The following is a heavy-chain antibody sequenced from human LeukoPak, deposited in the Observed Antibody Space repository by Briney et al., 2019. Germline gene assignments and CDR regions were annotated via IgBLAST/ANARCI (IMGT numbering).Heavy chain of an antibody. V-gene: IGHV4-34*01. CDR2: INHSGST. CDR3: ARAGKQLVGRYYYYYYMDV. Sequence: SETLSLTCAVYGGSVSGYYWSWIRQAPGKGLEWIGEINHSGSTKYNPSLKSRVTISVDTSKNQFSLKLSSATAADTAVYYCARAGKQLVGRYYYYYYMDVWGKGTTVTVSS. CDR1: GGSVSGYY. D-gene: IGHD6-6*01. J-gene: IGHJ6*03.